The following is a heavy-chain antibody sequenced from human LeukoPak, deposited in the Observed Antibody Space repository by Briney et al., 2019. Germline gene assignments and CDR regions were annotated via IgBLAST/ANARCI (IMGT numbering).Heavy chain of an antibody. D-gene: IGHD2-2*01. CDR3: ARHCSSTSCLLRWFDP. J-gene: IGHJ5*02. CDR2: IYHSGST. CDR1: GYSISSGYY. Sequence: SETLSLTCAVSGYSISSGYYWGWIRQPPGQGLEWIGSIYHSGSTYYNPSLKSRVTISVDTSKNQFSLKLSSVTAADTAVYYCARHCSSTSCLLRWFDPWGQGTLVTVSS. V-gene: IGHV4-38-2*01.